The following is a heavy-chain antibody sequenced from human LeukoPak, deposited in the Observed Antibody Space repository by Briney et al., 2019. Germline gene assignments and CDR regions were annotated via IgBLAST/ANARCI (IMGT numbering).Heavy chain of an antibody. D-gene: IGHD2-15*01. CDR2: IYYSGTT. V-gene: IGHV4-59*12. Sequence: PSETLSLTCTVSGGSISSYYWSWIRQPPGKGLEWIGYIYYSGTTNYNPSLKSRVTISVDTSKNQFSLKLSSVTAADTAVYYCARGPSDCSGGSCYSRWFDPWGQGTLVTVSS. J-gene: IGHJ5*02. CDR3: ARGPSDCSGGSCYSRWFDP. CDR1: GGSISSYY.